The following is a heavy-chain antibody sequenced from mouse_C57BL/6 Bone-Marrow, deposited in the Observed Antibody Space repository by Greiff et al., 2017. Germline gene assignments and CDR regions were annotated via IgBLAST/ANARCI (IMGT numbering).Heavy chain of an antibody. Sequence: QVQLQQSGAELVRPGTSVKMSCKASGYTFTNYWIGWAKQRPGHGLEWIGDIYPGGGYTNYNEKFKGKATLTADKSSSTAYMQFSSLTSEDSAIYYCARSDYYGSSWGYCDVWGTGTTVTVSS. D-gene: IGHD1-1*01. CDR2: IYPGGGYT. CDR3: ARSDYYGSSWGYCDV. J-gene: IGHJ1*03. CDR1: GYTFTNYW. V-gene: IGHV1-63*01.